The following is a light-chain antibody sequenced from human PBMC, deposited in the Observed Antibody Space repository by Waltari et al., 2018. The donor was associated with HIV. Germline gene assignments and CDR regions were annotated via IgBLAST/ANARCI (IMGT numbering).Light chain of an antibody. CDR2: DAS. CDR3: QQSFRSPLT. V-gene: IGKV1-39*01. CDR1: QSITDK. J-gene: IGKJ3*01. Sequence: DIVMTQSPSSLSASVGDRVTITCRSSQSITDKVNWYQQKPGEAPKVLIYDASTLETGVPSRFSGSGSGTEFTLTISSLQPDDFASYFCQQSFRSPLTFGPGTKVDI.